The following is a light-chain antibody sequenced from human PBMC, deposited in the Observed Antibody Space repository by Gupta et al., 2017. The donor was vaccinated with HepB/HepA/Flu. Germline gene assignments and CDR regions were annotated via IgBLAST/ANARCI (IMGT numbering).Light chain of an antibody. CDR2: AAS. J-gene: IGKJ2*01. CDR1: PSISIY. Sequence: IQMTHSPSSLSASVAARVTITCRASPSISIYLPSYQEKPGKAPKLLIYAASSLQSGVPSRFSGSGSGTDFTLTISSLQPEDFATYYCQQSYSTRVTFGQGTKLEIK. V-gene: IGKV1-39*01. CDR3: QQSYSTRVT.